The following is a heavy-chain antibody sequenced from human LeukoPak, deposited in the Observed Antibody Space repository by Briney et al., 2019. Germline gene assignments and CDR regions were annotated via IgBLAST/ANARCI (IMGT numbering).Heavy chain of an antibody. CDR2: INPNSGGT. J-gene: IGHJ6*02. Sequence: GASVKVSCKASGYTFTGYYMHWVRPAPGQGLEWMGWINPNSGGTNYAQKFQGRVTMTRDTSISTAYMELSRLRSDDTAVYYCARDSYYYYGMDVWGQGTTVTVSS. CDR3: ARDSYYYYGMDV. CDR1: GYTFTGYY. V-gene: IGHV1-2*02.